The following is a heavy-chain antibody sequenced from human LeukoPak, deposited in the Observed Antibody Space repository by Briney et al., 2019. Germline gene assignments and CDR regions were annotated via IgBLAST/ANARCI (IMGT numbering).Heavy chain of an antibody. Sequence: SETLSLTCAVYGGSFSGYYWSWIRQPPGKGLEWIGEINHSGSTNYNPSLKSRVTISVDTSKTQFPLKLSSVTAADTAVYYCARGRAFDIWGQGTMVTVSS. CDR2: INHSGST. CDR3: ARGRAFDI. V-gene: IGHV4-34*01. J-gene: IGHJ3*02. CDR1: GGSFSGYY.